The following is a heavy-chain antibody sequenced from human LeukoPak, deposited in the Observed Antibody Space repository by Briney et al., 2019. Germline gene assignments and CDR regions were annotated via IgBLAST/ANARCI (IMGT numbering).Heavy chain of an antibody. V-gene: IGHV4-4*07. CDR3: ARERYCSSTSCPFDY. J-gene: IGHJ4*02. CDR1: GGSISSYY. D-gene: IGHD2-2*01. Sequence: PSETLSLTCTVSGGSISSYYWSWIRQPAGKGLEWIGRIYTSGSTNYNPSLKSRVTMSVDTSKNQFSLKLSSVTAADTAVYYCARERYCSSTSCPFDYWGQGTLVTVSS. CDR2: IYTSGST.